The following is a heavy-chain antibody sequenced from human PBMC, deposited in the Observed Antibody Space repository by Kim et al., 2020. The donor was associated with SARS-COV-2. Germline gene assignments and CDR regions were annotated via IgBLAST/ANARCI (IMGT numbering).Heavy chain of an antibody. J-gene: IGHJ6*02. V-gene: IGHV3-74*01. D-gene: IGHD1-26*01. CDR3: ARGSGRYSVYYYYGMDV. Sequence: VKGRITISRDNAKNTLYLQMSSLRAEDTAVYYCARGSGRYSVYYYYGMDVWGQGTRVTVSS.